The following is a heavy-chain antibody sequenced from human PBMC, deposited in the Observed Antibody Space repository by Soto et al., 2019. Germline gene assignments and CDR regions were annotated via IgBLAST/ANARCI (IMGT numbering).Heavy chain of an antibody. CDR1: GYTFTSYG. J-gene: IGHJ4*01. CDR3: VKGAATTDVYT. CDR2: ISAYNGNT. D-gene: IGHD1-26*01. Sequence: ASVKVSCKASGYTFTSYGISWVRQAPGQGLEYMGWISAYNGNTNYAQNLQGRVTMTTDTSTSTAYMELRSLRSDDTAVYYCVKGAATTDVYTWGQEAVLTISS. V-gene: IGHV1-18*01.